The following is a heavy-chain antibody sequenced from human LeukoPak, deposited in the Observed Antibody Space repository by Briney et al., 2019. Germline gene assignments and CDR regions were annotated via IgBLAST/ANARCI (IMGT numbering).Heavy chain of an antibody. V-gene: IGHV4-4*07. CDR3: ARAIGVYAFDV. J-gene: IGHJ3*01. D-gene: IGHD2-2*02. CDR2: LNNGGDT. Sequence: SENLSLTCTVSGGSIGNFYWSWIRLPAGKGLEWIGRLNNGGDTNYSPSLRSRVTISVDTSKNHFSLILSSVTVADTAIYYCARAIGVYAFDVWGQGTMVTVSS. CDR1: GGSIGNFY.